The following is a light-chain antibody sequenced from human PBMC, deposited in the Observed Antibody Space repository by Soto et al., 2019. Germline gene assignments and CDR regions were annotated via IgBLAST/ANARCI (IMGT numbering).Light chain of an antibody. CDR1: QSISSY. CDR3: LQDYSFPLT. V-gene: IGKV1-39*01. CDR2: AAS. J-gene: IGKJ4*01. Sequence: DIQMTQSPSSLSASVGDRVTITGRASQSISSYLNWYQQKPGNAPKILIYAASGLQSGVPSRFSGSGSGTDFILTISSLQPEDFATYYCLQDYSFPLTFGGGTKVDIK.